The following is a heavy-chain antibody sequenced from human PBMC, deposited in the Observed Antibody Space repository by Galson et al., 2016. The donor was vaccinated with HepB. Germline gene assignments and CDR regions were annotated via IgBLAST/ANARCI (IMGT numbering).Heavy chain of an antibody. CDR2: ISHSGSA. J-gene: IGHJ5*02. CDR1: NGSFGDYF. V-gene: IGHV4-34*01. Sequence: SETLSLTCVVYNGSFGDYFGSWIRQSPGKGLEWIGDISHSGSANYSPSLKGRVTISLDTSKNQFSLRLNSVTAADTAVYYCATSRRGLKLAAVITRPRTWFDPWGPGTLVTVSS. D-gene: IGHD3-10*01. CDR3: ATSRRGLKLAAVITRPRTWFDP.